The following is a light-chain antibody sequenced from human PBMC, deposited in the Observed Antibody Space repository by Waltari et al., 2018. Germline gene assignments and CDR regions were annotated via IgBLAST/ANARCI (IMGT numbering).Light chain of an antibody. CDR3: QQYNSAPPT. CDR2: RAS. Sequence: IHMTQSPSSLSASVGYRVTITCRASQGISSWLAWYQQKPGKAPNLLIYRASSLQSGVPSRFSGSGSGTDFTLTISSLQPEDFATYYCQQYNSAPPTFGQGTKVEIK. CDR1: QGISSW. J-gene: IGKJ1*01. V-gene: IGKV1-12*01.